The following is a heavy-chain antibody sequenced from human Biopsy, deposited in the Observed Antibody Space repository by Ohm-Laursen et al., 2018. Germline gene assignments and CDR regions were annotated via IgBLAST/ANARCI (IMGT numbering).Heavy chain of an antibody. CDR3: ARAGRDGYNWDYFDF. V-gene: IGHV1-69*04. Sequence: SVKVSCKASGDSFSNYAISWVRQAPGQGLEWMGRIIPILGIPNIAQKFQARVTITADVPTNTVYMELSSLTSEDTAVYYCARAGRDGYNWDYFDFGGQGIRVTVSS. CDR2: IIPILGIP. J-gene: IGHJ4*02. D-gene: IGHD5-24*01. CDR1: GDSFSNYA.